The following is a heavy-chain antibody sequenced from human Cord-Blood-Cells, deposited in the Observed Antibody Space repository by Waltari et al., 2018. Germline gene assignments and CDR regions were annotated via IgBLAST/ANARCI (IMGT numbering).Heavy chain of an antibody. V-gene: IGHV3-48*01. J-gene: IGHJ3*02. D-gene: IGHD1-20*01. Sequence: EVQLVESGGGLVQPGGSLRLSCAASGFTFSSYSMNWVRQAPGKGLEWVSYISSSSSTIYYADSVKGRFTISRDNAKNSLYLQMNSLGAEDTAVYYCARVPRLTGGAFDIWGQGTMVTVSS. CDR1: GFTFSSYS. CDR2: ISSSSSTI. CDR3: ARVPRLTGGAFDI.